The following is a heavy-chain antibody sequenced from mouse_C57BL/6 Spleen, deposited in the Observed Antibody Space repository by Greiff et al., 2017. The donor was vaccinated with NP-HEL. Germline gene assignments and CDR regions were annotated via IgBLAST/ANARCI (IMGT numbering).Heavy chain of an antibody. CDR1: GYTFTSYW. CDR2: INPSSGYT. Sequence: QVQLQQSGAELAKPGASVKLSCKASGYTFTSYWMHWVKQRPGQGLEWIGYINPSSGYTKYNQKFKDKATLTADKSSSTAYMQLSSLTYEDSAVYYCARSPHYYGSSYDYWYFDVWGTGTTVTVSS. D-gene: IGHD1-1*01. V-gene: IGHV1-7*01. CDR3: ARSPHYYGSSYDYWYFDV. J-gene: IGHJ1*03.